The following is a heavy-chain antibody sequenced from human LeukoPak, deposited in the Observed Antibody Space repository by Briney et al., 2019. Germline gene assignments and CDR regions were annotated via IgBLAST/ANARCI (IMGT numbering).Heavy chain of an antibody. D-gene: IGHD2-15*01. V-gene: IGHV3-30-3*01. CDR3: ARDIVVAAATPGFYYYGMDV. J-gene: IGHJ6*02. Sequence: PGRSLRLSCAASGFTFSGYAMHWVRQAPGKGLEWVAVISYDGNNKYYADSVKGRFTISRDNSKSTLFLQMNSLRAEDTAVYYCARDIVVAAATPGFYYYGMDVWGQGTTVTVSS. CDR1: GFTFSGYA. CDR2: ISYDGNNK.